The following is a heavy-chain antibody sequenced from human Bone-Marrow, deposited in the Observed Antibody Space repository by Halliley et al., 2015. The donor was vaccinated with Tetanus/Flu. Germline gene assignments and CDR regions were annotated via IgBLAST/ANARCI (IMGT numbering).Heavy chain of an antibody. J-gene: IGHJ6*02. V-gene: IGHV1-69*04. D-gene: IGHD2-2*01. CDR2: IVPIVRIA. Sequence: RIVPIVRIAHYSQKFQGRVAITADRSASTAYMELSSLRSEDTAVYFCVRVPRPSTFKYQRYSLDVWGQGTTITVSS. CDR3: VRVPRPSTFKYQRYSLDV.